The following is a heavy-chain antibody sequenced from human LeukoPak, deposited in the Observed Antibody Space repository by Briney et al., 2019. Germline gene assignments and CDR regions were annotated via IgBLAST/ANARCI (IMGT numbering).Heavy chain of an antibody. CDR1: GFTFSSYS. Sequence: PGGSLRLSCAASGFTFSSYSMNWVRQAPGKGLEWVSSISSSSSYIYYADSVKGRFTISRDNAKNSLYLQMNSLRAEDTAVYYCVLYYYDSSGYYWDYFDYWGQGTLVTVSS. J-gene: IGHJ4*02. CDR2: ISSSSSYI. D-gene: IGHD3-22*01. V-gene: IGHV3-21*01. CDR3: VLYYYDSSGYYWDYFDY.